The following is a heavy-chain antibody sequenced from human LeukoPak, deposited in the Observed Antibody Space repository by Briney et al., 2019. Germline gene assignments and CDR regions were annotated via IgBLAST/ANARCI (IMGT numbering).Heavy chain of an antibody. CDR3: ARGEASYYYDSSGYYYSAAFDI. V-gene: IGHV4-30-4*08. D-gene: IGHD3-22*01. J-gene: IGHJ3*02. Sequence: SETLSLTCAVYGGSFSGYYWSWIRQPPGKGLEWIGYIYYSGSTYYNPSLKSRVTISVDTSKNQFSLKLSSVTAADTAVYYCARGEASYYYDSSGYYYSAAFDIWGQGTMVTVSS. CDR1: GGSFSGYY. CDR2: IYYSGST.